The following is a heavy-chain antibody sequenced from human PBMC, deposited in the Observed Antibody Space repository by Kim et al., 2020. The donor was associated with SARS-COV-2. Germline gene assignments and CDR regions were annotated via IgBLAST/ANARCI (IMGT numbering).Heavy chain of an antibody. D-gene: IGHD3-22*01. CDR1: GFTFDDYA. Sequence: GGSLRLSCAASGFTFDDYAMHWVRQAPGKGLEWVSGISWNSGSIGYADSVKGRFTISRDNAKNSLYLQMNSLRAEDTALYYCAKLAYYYDSSGSDAFDIWGQGTIVTVSS. CDR2: ISWNSGSI. J-gene: IGHJ3*02. V-gene: IGHV3-9*01. CDR3: AKLAYYYDSSGSDAFDI.